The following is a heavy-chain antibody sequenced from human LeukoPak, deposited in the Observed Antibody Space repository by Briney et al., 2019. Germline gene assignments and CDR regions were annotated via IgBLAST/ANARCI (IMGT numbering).Heavy chain of an antibody. Sequence: GASVKVSCKASGYTFTSYDINWVRQATGQGLEWMGWMNPNSGNTGYAQKFQGRVTMTRNTSISTAYMELSSLRSEDTAVYYCARDRLTIFGVVIPFDYWGQGTLVTVSS. D-gene: IGHD3-3*01. CDR1: GYTFTSYD. J-gene: IGHJ4*02. CDR2: MNPNSGNT. CDR3: ARDRLTIFGVVIPFDY. V-gene: IGHV1-8*01.